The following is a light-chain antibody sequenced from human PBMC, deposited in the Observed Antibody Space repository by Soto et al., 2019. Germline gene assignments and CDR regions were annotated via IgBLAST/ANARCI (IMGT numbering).Light chain of an antibody. V-gene: IGKV3D-15*01. CDR2: DTS. J-gene: IGKJ1*01. CDR3: QQYNNWPQT. Sequence: EIVLTQSPCTLSLSPGERATLSCRASQSVSNNYLAWYQQKPGQAPGLLIYDTSTRASGVPDRFSGSGSGTEFTLTISSLQSEDFAEYHCQQYNNWPQTFGQGTKVDIK. CDR1: QSVSNN.